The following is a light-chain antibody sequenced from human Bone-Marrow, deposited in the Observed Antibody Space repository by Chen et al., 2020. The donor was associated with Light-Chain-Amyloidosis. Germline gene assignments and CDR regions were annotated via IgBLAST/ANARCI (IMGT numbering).Light chain of an antibody. J-gene: IGLJ3*02. CDR3: QVWDRSSDRPV. CDR1: NIGSTS. CDR2: DDS. Sequence: SYVLTQPSSVSVAPGQTATIACGGNNIGSTSVHWYQQTPGQAPLLVVYDDSDRPSGIPERLSGSNTGNTATLTSSRVEAGDEGGYYCQVWDRSSDRPVFGGGTKLTVL. V-gene: IGLV3-21*02.